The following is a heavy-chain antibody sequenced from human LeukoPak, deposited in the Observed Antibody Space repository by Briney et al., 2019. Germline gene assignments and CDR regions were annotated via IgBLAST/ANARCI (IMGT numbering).Heavy chain of an antibody. V-gene: IGHV4-59*12. J-gene: IGHJ6*04. D-gene: IGHD3-3*01. CDR1: GGSISTYY. CDR2: IYYIGST. CDR3: ASGALRFLEWLPPPMDV. Sequence: SETLSLTCTVSGGSISTYYWSWIRQPPGKGLEWIGYIYYIGSTNYNPSLKSRVTISVDTSKNQFSLKLSSVTAADTAVYYCASGALRFLEWLPPPMDVWGKGTTVTVSS.